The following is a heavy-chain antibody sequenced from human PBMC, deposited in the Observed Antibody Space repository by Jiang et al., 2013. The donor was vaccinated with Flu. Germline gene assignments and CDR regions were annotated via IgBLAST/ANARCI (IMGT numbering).Heavy chain of an antibody. CDR2: TYYRSKWCN. J-gene: IGHJ3*02. D-gene: IGHD6-19*01. CDR3: VRGGPIAVPGVDDAFDI. CDR1: GDSVSSNSAA. Sequence: QTLSLTCAISGDSVSSNSAAWNWIRQSPSRGLEWLGRTYYRSKWCNDYALSVKSRITINPDTSKNQFSPQLNSVTPEDTAVYYCVRGGPIAVPGVDDAFDIWGQGTMVTVSS. V-gene: IGHV6-1*01.